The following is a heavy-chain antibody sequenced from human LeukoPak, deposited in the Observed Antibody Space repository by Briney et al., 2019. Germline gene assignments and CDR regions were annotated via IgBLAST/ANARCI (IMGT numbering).Heavy chain of an antibody. CDR2: ISYDGSNK. CDR3: AKSSRGSSGGPDY. D-gene: IGHD6-6*01. Sequence: GGSLRLSCAASGFIFSSYAMHWVRQAPGKGLEWVAVISYDGSNKYYADSVKGRFTISRDNSKNTLYLQMNSLRAEDTAVYYCAKSSRGSSGGPDYWGQGTLVTVSS. CDR1: GFIFSSYA. J-gene: IGHJ4*02. V-gene: IGHV3-30*18.